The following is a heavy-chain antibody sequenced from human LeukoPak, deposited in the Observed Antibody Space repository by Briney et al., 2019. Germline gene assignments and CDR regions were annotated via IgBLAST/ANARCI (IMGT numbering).Heavy chain of an antibody. J-gene: IGHJ3*01. CDR1: GGSISSSSYY. D-gene: IGHD1-26*01. CDR3: ARDRGSYSGSDAFEL. CDR2: IYYSGST. Sequence: PSETLSLTCTVSGGSISSSSYYWGWVRQPPGKGLEWIGRIYYSGSTYYNPSLKSRASISEDTSKNQFSLKLTSVTAADTAVYYCARDRGSYSGSDAFELWGQGTMVTVSS. V-gene: IGHV4-39*07.